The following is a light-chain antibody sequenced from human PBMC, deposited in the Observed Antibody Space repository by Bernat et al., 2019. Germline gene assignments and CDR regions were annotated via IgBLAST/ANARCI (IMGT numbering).Light chain of an antibody. CDR1: QSVGRH. CDR3: QERSDWHLS. CDR2: DAS. V-gene: IGKV3-11*01. Sequence: DIVLTQSPATLSLSPGERATLSCRASQSVGRHLAWYQQKPGQAPRLLIYDASNRATGIPARFSGSGSGTDFTLTITSLEPEDFALYYCQERSDWHLSFGGGTRVEIK. J-gene: IGKJ4*01.